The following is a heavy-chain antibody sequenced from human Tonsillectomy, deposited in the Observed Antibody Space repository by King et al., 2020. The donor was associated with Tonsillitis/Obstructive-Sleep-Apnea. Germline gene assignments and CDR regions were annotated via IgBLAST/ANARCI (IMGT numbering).Heavy chain of an antibody. Sequence: VQLVESGSELKKPGASVKVSCKASGYTFTSYAMNWVRQAPGQGLEWMGWINTNTGNPTYAQCFTGRFVFSLDPSVSTAYLQISSLKAEDTAVYYCARVSSEEYCSSTSCYAAEYFQHWGQGTLVTVSS. CDR1: GYTFTSYA. J-gene: IGHJ1*01. D-gene: IGHD2-2*01. CDR3: ARVSSEEYCSSTSCYAAEYFQH. CDR2: INTNTGNP. V-gene: IGHV7-4-1*02.